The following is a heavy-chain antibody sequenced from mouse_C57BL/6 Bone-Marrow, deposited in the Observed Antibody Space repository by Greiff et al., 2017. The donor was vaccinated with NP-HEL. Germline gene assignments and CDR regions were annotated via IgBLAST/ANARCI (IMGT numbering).Heavy chain of an antibody. CDR2: IDPEDGET. V-gene: IGHV14-2*01. D-gene: IGHD2-3*01. J-gene: IGHJ2*01. CDR3: ARSDGISYYFDY. CDR1: GFNIKDYY. Sequence: VQLQQSGAELVKPGASVKLSCTASGFNIKDYYMHWVKQRTEQGLEWIGRIDPEDGETKYAPKFQGKATIPAATSSNPAYLQLSSLTSEDTAVYYCARSDGISYYFDYWGQGTTLTVSS.